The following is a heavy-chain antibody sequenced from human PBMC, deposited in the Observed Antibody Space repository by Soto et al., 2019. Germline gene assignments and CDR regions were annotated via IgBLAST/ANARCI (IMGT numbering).Heavy chain of an antibody. J-gene: IGHJ6*02. Sequence: KEAGASVKVSCKASGGTFSSYAISWVRQAPGQGLEWMGGIIPIFGTANYAQKFQGRVTITADESTSTAYMELSSLRSEDTAVYYCARGTYNWNALRYYGMDVWGQGTTVTVSS. CDR3: ARGTYNWNALRYYGMDV. V-gene: IGHV1-69*13. D-gene: IGHD1-20*01. CDR2: IIPIFGTA. CDR1: GGTFSSYA.